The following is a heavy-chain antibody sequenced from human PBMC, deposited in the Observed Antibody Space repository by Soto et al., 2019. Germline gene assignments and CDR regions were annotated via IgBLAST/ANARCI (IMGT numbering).Heavy chain of an antibody. D-gene: IGHD3-16*02. CDR2: ISAYNGNT. J-gene: IGHJ4*02. CDR1: GYTFSSYG. V-gene: IGHV1-18*01. CDR3: ARDHSGYDYIWGSYRPPNLDC. Sequence: GASVKVSCKASGYTFSSYGISWVRQAPGQGLEWMGWISAYNGNTNYAQKLQGRVTMTTDTSTSTAYMELRSLRSDDTAVYYCARDHSGYDYIWGSYRPPNLDCWGQGTLVTVSS.